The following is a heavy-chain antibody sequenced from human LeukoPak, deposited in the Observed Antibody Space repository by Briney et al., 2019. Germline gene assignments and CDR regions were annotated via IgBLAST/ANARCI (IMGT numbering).Heavy chain of an antibody. CDR3: AREACSSSSCYFHFDY. D-gene: IGHD2-2*01. CDR1: GFTFSSYS. V-gene: IGHV3-21*01. CDR2: ISSSSSYI. Sequence: GGSLRLSCAASGFTFSSYSMNWVRQAPGKGLEWASSISSSSSYIYYADSVKGRFTISRDNAKNSLYLQMNSLRAEDTAVYYCAREACSSSSCYFHFDYWGQGTPVTVSS. J-gene: IGHJ4*02.